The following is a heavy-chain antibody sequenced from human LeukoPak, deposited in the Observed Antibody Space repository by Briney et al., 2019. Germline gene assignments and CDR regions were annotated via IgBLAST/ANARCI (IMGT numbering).Heavy chain of an antibody. CDR2: ISYDGSNK. Sequence: GRSLRLSCAASGFTFSSYAMHWVRQAPGKGLEWVAVISYDGSNKYYADSVKGRFTISRDNSKNTLYLQMNSLRAEDTAVYYCAREGYNWNGGIDYWGQGTLVTVSS. CDR1: GFTFSSYA. V-gene: IGHV3-30*01. J-gene: IGHJ4*02. D-gene: IGHD1-20*01. CDR3: AREGYNWNGGIDY.